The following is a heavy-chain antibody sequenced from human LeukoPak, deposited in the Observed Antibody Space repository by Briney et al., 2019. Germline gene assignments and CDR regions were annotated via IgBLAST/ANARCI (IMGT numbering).Heavy chain of an antibody. J-gene: IGHJ4*02. D-gene: IGHD5-18*01. CDR3: ARGYVDTAMVPYFDY. V-gene: IGHV3-33*01. CDR1: GFTFSGYG. Sequence: GGSLRLSCAASGFTFSGYGMHWVRQAPGKGLEWVAVIWYDGSNKYYADSVKGRFTISTDNSKNTLYLQMNSLRAEDTAVYYCARGYVDTAMVPYFDYWGQGTLVTVSS. CDR2: IWYDGSNK.